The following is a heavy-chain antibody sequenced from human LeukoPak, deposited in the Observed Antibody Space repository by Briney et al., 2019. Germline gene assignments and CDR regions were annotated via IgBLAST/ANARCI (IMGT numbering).Heavy chain of an antibody. CDR3: AKTNGYYDY. Sequence: GGSLRLSCAASGFTFSSYAMSWVRQAPGKGLEWVSGISGGGDTTYYAESVKGRFTISRDNSKNTLFLQMNSLTAEDTAVYYCAKTNGYYDYWGQGTLVAVSS. D-gene: IGHD3-22*01. CDR2: ISGGGDTT. CDR1: GFTFSSYA. J-gene: IGHJ4*02. V-gene: IGHV3-23*01.